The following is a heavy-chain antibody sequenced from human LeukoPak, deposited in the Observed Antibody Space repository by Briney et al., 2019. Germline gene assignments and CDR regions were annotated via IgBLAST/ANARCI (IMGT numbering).Heavy chain of an antibody. Sequence: GGSLRLSCAASGFHLKNYYMTWLRQAPGKGLEWISYISSNADKTYYADSVKGRFTIFRDTAKNSLYLQMDSLRFEDTAIYYCARVRVYCNNAFCPLDQWGQGTLVSVSS. CDR2: ISSNADKT. CDR3: ARVRVYCNNAFCPLDQ. CDR1: GFHLKNYY. D-gene: IGHD2-8*01. V-gene: IGHV3-11*01. J-gene: IGHJ4*02.